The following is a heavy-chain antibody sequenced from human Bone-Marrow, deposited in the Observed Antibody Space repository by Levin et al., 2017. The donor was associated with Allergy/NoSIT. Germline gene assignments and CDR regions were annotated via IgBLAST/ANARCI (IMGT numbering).Heavy chain of an antibody. V-gene: IGHV3-23*01. CDR3: AKMGQQLVQGTFEH. CDR1: GFTSGYFA. Sequence: GESLKISCATSGFTSGYFAMSWVRQRPGKGLEWVSSIEGSGSATYYTDSVRGRFSISRDASKNTLYLQMNNLSADDTALYYCAKMGQQLVQGTFEHWGQGTLVTVSS. CDR2: IEGSGSAT. D-gene: IGHD6-13*01. J-gene: IGHJ1*01.